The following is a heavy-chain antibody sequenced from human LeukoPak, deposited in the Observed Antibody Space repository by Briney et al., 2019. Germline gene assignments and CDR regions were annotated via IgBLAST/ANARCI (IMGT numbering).Heavy chain of an antibody. CDR1: GFTFSSYA. CDR2: ISGSGGST. Sequence: PGGSLRLSCAASGFTFSSYAMSWVRQAPGKGLEWVSVISGSGGSTYYADSVKGRFTISRDNSKNTLYLQMNSLRAEDTAVYYCAKSVGSSWYELKLFDPWGQGTLVTVSS. CDR3: AKSVGSSWYELKLFDP. V-gene: IGHV3-23*01. J-gene: IGHJ5*02. D-gene: IGHD6-13*01.